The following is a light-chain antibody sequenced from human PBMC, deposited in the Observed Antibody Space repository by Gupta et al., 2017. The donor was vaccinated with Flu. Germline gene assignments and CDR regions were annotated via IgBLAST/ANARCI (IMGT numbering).Light chain of an antibody. J-gene: IGKJ1*01. CDR1: QSVSSSY. Sequence: EIVLTQSPGTLSLSPGERATLSCRASQSVSSSYLAWYQQKPGQAPRLLIYGASSRATGIPDRFSGSGSGTDFTLTISRLDPEDFAVYYCQQYGSSLRTFGQGTKVEIK. CDR3: QQYGSSLRT. CDR2: GAS. V-gene: IGKV3-20*01.